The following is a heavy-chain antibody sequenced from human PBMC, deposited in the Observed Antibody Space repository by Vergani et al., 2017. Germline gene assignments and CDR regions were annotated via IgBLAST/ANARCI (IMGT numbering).Heavy chain of an antibody. J-gene: IGHJ4*02. CDR1: GGTFSSYA. Sequence: QVQLVQSGAEVKKPGSSVKVSCKASGGTFSSYAISWVRQAPGQGLEWMGRIIPILGTANYAQKCQGRVTITADESTSTAYMELSSLRSEDTAVYYCARDRGSGSYFGYWGQGTLVTVSS. V-gene: IGHV1-69*11. CDR2: IIPILGTA. D-gene: IGHD3-10*01. CDR3: ARDRGSGSYFGY.